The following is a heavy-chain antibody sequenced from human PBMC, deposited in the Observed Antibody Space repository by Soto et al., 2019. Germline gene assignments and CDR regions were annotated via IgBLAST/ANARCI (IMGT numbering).Heavy chain of an antibody. CDR1: GYTFTSYA. Sequence: ASVKVSCKASGYTFTSYAMHWVRQAPGQRLEWMGWINAGSGSTNYAQKFQGWVTMTRDTSISTAYMELSRLRSDDTAVYYCARSSHNTSGLERFLIVYWGQGTLVTVSS. CDR2: INAGSGST. J-gene: IGHJ4*02. V-gene: IGHV1-2*04. D-gene: IGHD3-3*01. CDR3: ARSSHNTSGLERFLIVY.